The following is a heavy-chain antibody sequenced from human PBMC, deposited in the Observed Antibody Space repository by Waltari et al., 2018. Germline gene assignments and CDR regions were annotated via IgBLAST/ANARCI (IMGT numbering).Heavy chain of an antibody. J-gene: IGHJ4*02. CDR3: ARGDPTAGAIDF. V-gene: IGHV3-13*01. CDR1: GFTFRNYD. Sequence: EVQLVESGGNLVQPGGALRLSCAASGFTFRNYDMHWVRQDTGKGREWDASIGVAGETNYVASWKDRLPISSESAKDSLYLQMHSLRAGDTAIYYCARGDPTAGAIDFWGQGTLVTVSS. CDR2: IGVAGET.